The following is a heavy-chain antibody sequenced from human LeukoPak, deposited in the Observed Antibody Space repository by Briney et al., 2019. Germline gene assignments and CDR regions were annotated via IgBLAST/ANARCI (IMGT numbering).Heavy chain of an antibody. Sequence: GSLRLSCAASGFTFSSYEMNWVRQAPGKGLEWVSYISSSGSTIYYADSVKGRFTISRDNAKNSLYLQMNSLRAEDTAVYYCAREAKSYYDTTTGWFDPWGQGTLVRVFS. D-gene: IGHD3-22*01. J-gene: IGHJ5*02. V-gene: IGHV3-48*03. CDR2: ISSSGSTI. CDR1: GFTFSSYE. CDR3: AREAKSYYDTTTGWFDP.